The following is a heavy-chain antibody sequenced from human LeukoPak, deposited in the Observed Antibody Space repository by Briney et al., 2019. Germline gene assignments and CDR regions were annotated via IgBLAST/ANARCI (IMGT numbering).Heavy chain of an antibody. V-gene: IGHV1-2*05. J-gene: IGHJ4*02. CDR1: GYTFTGYY. Sequence: RASVKVSCKASGYTFTGYYMHWVRQAPGQGLEWMGRINPNSGGANYAQKFQGRVTMTRDTSISTAYMELSRLRSDDTVVYYCARDLYSGSYLYYFDYWGQGTLVTVSS. CDR2: INPNSGGA. D-gene: IGHD1-26*01. CDR3: ARDLYSGSYLYYFDY.